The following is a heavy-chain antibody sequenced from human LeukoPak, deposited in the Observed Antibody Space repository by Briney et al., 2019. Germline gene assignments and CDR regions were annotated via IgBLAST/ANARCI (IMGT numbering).Heavy chain of an antibody. CDR1: GFTVSSNY. CDR3: ARDLTGDAYFDY. Sequence: GGSLRLSCEVSGFTVSSNYMTWVRQAPGKGLEWVSIIYSGGSTYYADSVKGRFAISRDNSKNTLYLQMNSLRAEDTAVFYCARDLTGDAYFDYWGQGTLVTGSS. D-gene: IGHD7-27*01. J-gene: IGHJ4*02. V-gene: IGHV3-66*01. CDR2: IYSGGST.